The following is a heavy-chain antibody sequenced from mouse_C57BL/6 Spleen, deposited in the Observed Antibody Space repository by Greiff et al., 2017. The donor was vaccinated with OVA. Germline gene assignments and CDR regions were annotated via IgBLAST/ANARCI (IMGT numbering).Heavy chain of an antibody. CDR2: FYPGSGSI. V-gene: IGHV1-62-2*01. CDR1: GYTFTEYT. Sequence: QVQLQQSGAELVKPGASVKLSCKASGYTFTEYTIHWVKQRSGQGLEWIGWFYPGSGSIKYNEKFKDKATLTADKSSSTVYMELSRLTSEDSAVYFCARHEEEASYYDSSWFAYWGQGTLVTVSA. CDR3: ARHEEEASYYDSSWFAY. D-gene: IGHD2-4*01. J-gene: IGHJ3*01.